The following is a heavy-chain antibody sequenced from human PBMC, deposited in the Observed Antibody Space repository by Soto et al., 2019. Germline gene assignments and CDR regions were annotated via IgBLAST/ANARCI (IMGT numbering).Heavy chain of an antibody. CDR2: IYSCGST. Sequence: GGSLRLSCAASGFTVSSNYMSWVRQAPGKGLEWVSVIYSCGSTYYADSVKGRFTISRDNSKNTLYLQMNSLRAEDTAVYYCAKSVQVVVAATLTHWGQGTLVTVSS. CDR1: GFTVSSNY. CDR3: AKSVQVVVAATLTH. V-gene: IGHV3-53*01. J-gene: IGHJ4*02. D-gene: IGHD2-15*01.